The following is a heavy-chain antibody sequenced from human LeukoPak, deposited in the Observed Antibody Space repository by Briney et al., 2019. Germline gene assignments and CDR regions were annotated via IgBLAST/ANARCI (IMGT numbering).Heavy chain of an antibody. D-gene: IGHD3-22*01. CDR1: GYTLTELS. J-gene: IGHJ3*02. Sequence: ASVKVSCKVSGYTLTELSMHWMRQAPGKGLEWMGGFDPEDGETIYAQKFQGRVTMTEDTSTDTAYMELSSLRSEDTAVYYCATRLQWFPSGFPFDIWGQGTMVTVSS. V-gene: IGHV1-24*01. CDR2: FDPEDGET. CDR3: ATRLQWFPSGFPFDI.